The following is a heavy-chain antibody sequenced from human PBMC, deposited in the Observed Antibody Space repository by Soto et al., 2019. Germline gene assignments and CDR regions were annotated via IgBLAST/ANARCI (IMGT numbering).Heavy chain of an antibody. CDR3: ARDGFFGRSGYFDY. Sequence: ASETLSLTCTVAGGTIRSGDYYWSWIRQPPGKGLEWIGYIYYSGSTYYNPSLKSRVTISIDTSKNQFSLKLSSVTAADTAVYYCARDGFFGRSGYFDYWGQGTLVTVSS. CDR2: IYYSGST. CDR1: GGTIRSGDYY. V-gene: IGHV4-30-4*01. D-gene: IGHD3-3*01. J-gene: IGHJ4*02.